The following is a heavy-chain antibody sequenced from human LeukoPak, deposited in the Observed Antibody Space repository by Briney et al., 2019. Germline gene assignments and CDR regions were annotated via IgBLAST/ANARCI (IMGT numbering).Heavy chain of an antibody. J-gene: IGHJ5*02. D-gene: IGHD3-22*01. CDR1: GYTFTGYY. CDR2: INPNRER. V-gene: IGHV1-2*02. Sequence: ASVKGSCKASGYTFTGYYMHWVRQAPGQGLEWMGWINPNRERKYAQKFQGRVTMTRDTSSSTAYMELRRLRSDDTAVYYCARERDSSGYSPLDPWGQGTLVTVSS. CDR3: ARERDSSGYSPLDP.